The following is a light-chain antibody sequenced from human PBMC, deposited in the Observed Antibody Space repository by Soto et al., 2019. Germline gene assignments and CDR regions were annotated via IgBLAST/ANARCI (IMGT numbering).Light chain of an antibody. CDR3: QHYNSYPWT. CDR2: HAS. V-gene: IGKV1-5*01. Sequence: DIQMTQSPSTLSASIGDRVTITCRASQTINNWLAWYQQKPGKAPNLLIYHASNLETGVPSRFSGSAFGTEFILTISSLQPDDFATYYCQHYNSYPWTFGQGTKVEIK. CDR1: QTINNW. J-gene: IGKJ1*01.